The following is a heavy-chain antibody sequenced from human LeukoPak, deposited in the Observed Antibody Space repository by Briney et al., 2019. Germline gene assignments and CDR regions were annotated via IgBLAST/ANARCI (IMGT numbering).Heavy chain of an antibody. V-gene: IGHV3-48*01. J-gene: IGHJ5*01. CDR3: AKEMGFCSGGSCYRWFDS. CDR2: ISTSSITK. CDR1: GFTFSTYS. D-gene: IGHD2-15*01. Sequence: GGSLRLSCAASGFTFSTYSMSWVRQAPGKGPEWLSYISTSSITKYYADSVKGRFTIPRDDAKNSLSLQMNSLRADGTAVYYCAKEMGFCSGGSCYRWFDSWGQGTLVTVSS.